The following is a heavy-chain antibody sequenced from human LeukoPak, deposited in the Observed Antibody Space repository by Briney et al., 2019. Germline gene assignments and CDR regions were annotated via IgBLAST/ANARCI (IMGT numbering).Heavy chain of an antibody. CDR3: ARDLRYYDSSGYHNWFDP. CDR2: IYSGGST. CDR1: GFTLSSNY. D-gene: IGHD3-22*01. Sequence: PGGSLRLSCAASGFTLSSNYMSWVRQAPGKGLEWVSVIYSGGSTYYADSVTGRFTISRDNSKNTLYLQMNSLRAEDTAVYYCARDLRYYDSSGYHNWFDPWGQGTLVTVSS. J-gene: IGHJ5*02. V-gene: IGHV3-53*01.